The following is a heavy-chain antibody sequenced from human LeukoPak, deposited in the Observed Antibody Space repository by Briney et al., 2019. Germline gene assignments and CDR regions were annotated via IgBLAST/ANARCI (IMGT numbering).Heavy chain of an antibody. CDR2: ISPNSDDT. CDR1: GYSFSGYY. CDR3: AREVRTYSSGWTLYLDY. D-gene: IGHD6-19*01. V-gene: IGHV1-2*02. Sequence: ASMKVSCEASGYSFSGYYIHWVRQAPGQGLEWMGCISPNSDDTKYAQKFRGRVTLTRDTSISTAYMDLSSLRSDDTAVYYCAREVRTYSSGWTLYLDYWGQGTLVTVSS. J-gene: IGHJ4*02.